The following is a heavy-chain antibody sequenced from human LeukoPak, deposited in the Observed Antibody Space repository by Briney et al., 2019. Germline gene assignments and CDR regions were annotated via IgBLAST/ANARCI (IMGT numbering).Heavy chain of an antibody. V-gene: IGHV4-59*01. D-gene: IGHD3-10*01. CDR3: ARDRAIYYMDV. CDR1: GGSITSYY. Sequence: SETLSLTCTVSGGSITSYYWSWIRQPPGKGLEWIGYIYYSGSTNYNPSLKSRVTISVDTSKNQFSLKLSSVTAADTAVYYCARDRAIYYMDVWGKGTTVTVSS. CDR2: IYYSGST. J-gene: IGHJ6*03.